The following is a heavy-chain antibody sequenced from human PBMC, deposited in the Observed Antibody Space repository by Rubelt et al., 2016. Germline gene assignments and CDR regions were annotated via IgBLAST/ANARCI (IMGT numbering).Heavy chain of an antibody. CDR1: GYTFTSYA. CDR2: INAGNGNT. D-gene: IGHD6-13*01. J-gene: IGHJ4*02. CDR3: ARDEPYSSSWYDY. V-gene: IGHV1-3*01. Sequence: QVQLVQSGAEVKKPGASVKVSCKASGYTFTSYAMHWVRQAPGQRLEWMGWINAGNGNTKYSQKFQGRVTMTTDTSTSTADMELRSLRSDDTAVYYCARDEPYSSSWYDYWGQGTLVTVSS.